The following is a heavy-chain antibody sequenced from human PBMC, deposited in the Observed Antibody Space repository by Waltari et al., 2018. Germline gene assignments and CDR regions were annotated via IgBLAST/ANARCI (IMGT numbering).Heavy chain of an antibody. CDR2: IYPVDSET. Sequence: EVQLVQSGAEVKKPGESLKIPCKTFGYRFTNYWIGWVSQRPGKGLEWMGIIYPVDSETKYSPSFQGQVTISADKSITTAYVQWSSLKASDTAMYYCASLSTAWGLYYFDYWGQGTLVTVSS. CDR1: GYRFTNYW. D-gene: IGHD6-19*01. V-gene: IGHV5-51*01. J-gene: IGHJ4*02. CDR3: ASLSTAWGLYYFDY.